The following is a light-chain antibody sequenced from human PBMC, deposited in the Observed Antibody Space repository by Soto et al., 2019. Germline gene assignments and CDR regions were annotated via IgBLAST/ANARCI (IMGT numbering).Light chain of an antibody. CDR1: QNIRNY. J-gene: IGKJ2*01. CDR2: ASS. Sequence: DIQMTQSPSSLSSSIGDRVTITCRASQNIRNYLNWYQQKPGQAPNLLIYASSSLRGGVPSRFRGSGSGTEFTLTIRSLQPEDFATYYCQQGHTLPYTFGQGTNLGI. V-gene: IGKV1-39*01. CDR3: QQGHTLPYT.